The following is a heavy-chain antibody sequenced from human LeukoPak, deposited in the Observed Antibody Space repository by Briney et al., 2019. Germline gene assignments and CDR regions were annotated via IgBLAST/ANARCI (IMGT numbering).Heavy chain of an antibody. Sequence: ASVKVSCKASGYTFTGYYMHWVRQAPGQGLEWMGWINPNSGGTNYAQKFQGRVTITTDESTSTAYMELSSLRSEDTAVYYCARDRGPEYFQHWGQGTLVTVSS. CDR1: GYTFTGYY. CDR2: INPNSGGT. CDR3: ARDRGPEYFQH. V-gene: IGHV1-2*02. J-gene: IGHJ1*01.